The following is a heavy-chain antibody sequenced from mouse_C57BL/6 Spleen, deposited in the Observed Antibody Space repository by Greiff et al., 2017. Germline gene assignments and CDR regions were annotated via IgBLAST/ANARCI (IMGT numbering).Heavy chain of an antibody. Sequence: EVQRVESGGGLVKPGGSLKLSCAASGFTFSDYGMHWVRQAPEKGLEWVAYISSGSSTIYYADTVKGRFTISRDNAKNPLFLQMTSLRSEDTAMYYCARMGQDYWGQGTTLTVSS. CDR2: ISSGSSTI. CDR1: GFTFSDYG. D-gene: IGHD3-3*01. CDR3: ARMGQDY. V-gene: IGHV5-17*01. J-gene: IGHJ2*01.